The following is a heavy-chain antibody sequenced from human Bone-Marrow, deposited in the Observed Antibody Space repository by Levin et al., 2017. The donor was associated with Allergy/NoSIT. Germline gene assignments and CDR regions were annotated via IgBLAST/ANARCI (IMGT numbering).Heavy chain of an antibody. J-gene: IGHJ6*03. CDR1: GGTFSRDA. Sequence: SVKVSCKASGGTFSRDAISWVRQAPGQGLEWMGGIIPIFGTAKYAQKFQGRVTITADKSTSTVYMELSSLRSEDTAVYYCARGGDASSSGAYYYVYYMDVWGKGTTVTVSS. CDR2: IIPIFGTA. V-gene: IGHV1-69*06. CDR3: ARGGDASSSGAYYYVYYMDV. D-gene: IGHD2-2*01.